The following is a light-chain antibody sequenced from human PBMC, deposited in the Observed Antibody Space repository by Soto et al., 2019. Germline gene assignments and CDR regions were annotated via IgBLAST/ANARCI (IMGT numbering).Light chain of an antibody. V-gene: IGKV2-28*01. CDR2: SAS. CDR3: TQARQTPFT. Sequence: DIVMTQSPVSLAVTPGEPASISCTSSQSLLYIDGYNYLDWYLQKPGQPPQLLIYSASNRATGVPDRFSGSGSGTDFTLKIRRVEAEDVCVCFCTQARQTPFTFGPGSKVHIK. CDR1: QSLLYIDGYNY. J-gene: IGKJ3*01.